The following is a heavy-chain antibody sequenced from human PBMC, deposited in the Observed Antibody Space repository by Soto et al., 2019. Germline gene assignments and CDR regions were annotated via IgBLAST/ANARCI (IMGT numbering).Heavy chain of an antibody. J-gene: IGHJ4*01. CDR3: ERAYYYATSAAFHX. CDR2: ICDDGSNK. D-gene: IGHD3-22*01. CDR1: GFTFSSYG. V-gene: IGHV3-33*01. Sequence: PGGSLRLSCAASGFTFSSYGMHWVRQAPGKGLEWVSVICDDGSNKYYAYSVKVRFTISIDNSNSALYLQMNRLRAEDTAVYYCERAYYYATSAAFHXWGYATIVNVSX.